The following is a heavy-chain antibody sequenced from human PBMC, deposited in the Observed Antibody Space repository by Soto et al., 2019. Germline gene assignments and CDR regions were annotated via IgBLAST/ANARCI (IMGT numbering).Heavy chain of an antibody. J-gene: IGHJ4*02. V-gene: IGHV4-4*02. CDR2: IYHSGST. CDR1: SGSITSSNW. CDR3: AGGAVAGTSPAY. Sequence: QVQLQESGPGLVKPSGTLSLTCAVSSGSITSSNWWSWVRQPPGKGLEWIGEIYHSGSTNYNPSLQRRGTIFVGKSKNVFSPKLSSVTAADTAMYYCAGGAVAGTSPAYWGQGTLVTVSS. D-gene: IGHD6-19*01.